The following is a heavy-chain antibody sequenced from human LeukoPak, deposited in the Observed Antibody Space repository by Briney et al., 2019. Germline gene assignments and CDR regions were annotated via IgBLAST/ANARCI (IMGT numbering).Heavy chain of an antibody. D-gene: IGHD3-22*01. CDR1: GFTFSSYA. V-gene: IGHV3-23*01. CDR3: AKLGRYYDSSGYLPLDY. CDR2: ISGSGGST. J-gene: IGHJ4*02. Sequence: SGVSLRLSCAASGFTFSSYAMSWVRQAPGKGLEWVSAISGSGGSTYYADSVKGRLTISRDNSKNTLYLQMNSLRAEDTAVYYCAKLGRYYDSSGYLPLDYWGQGTLVTVSS.